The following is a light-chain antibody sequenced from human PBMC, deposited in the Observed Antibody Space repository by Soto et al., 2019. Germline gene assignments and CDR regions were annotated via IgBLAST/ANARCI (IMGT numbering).Light chain of an antibody. CDR1: QRVSSSY. CDR3: QQNGSTPRT. CDR2: VAS. J-gene: IGKJ1*01. V-gene: IGKV3-20*01. Sequence: DSVLRQSPGTLSLSPGERATLSCPASQRVSSSYLAWYQQKPGQAPRLLIYVASSMATGIPDRFSGSGSGTDFTLTISRLEPEDFAAYYCQQNGSTPRTFGQGSKVDIK.